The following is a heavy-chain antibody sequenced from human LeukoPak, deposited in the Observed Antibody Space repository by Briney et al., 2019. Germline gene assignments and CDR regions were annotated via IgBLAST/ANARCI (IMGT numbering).Heavy chain of an antibody. D-gene: IGHD3-22*01. CDR1: GFTFDDYA. J-gene: IGHJ3*02. CDR3: AKGGYYDYDAFDI. V-gene: IGHV3-9*01. CDR2: ISWNSGSI. Sequence: GGSLRLSCAASGFTFDDYAMHWVRQAPGKGLEWVSGISWNSGSIGYADSVKGRFTISRDNAKNSLYLRMNSLRAEDTALYYCAKGGYYDYDAFDIWGQGTMVTVSS.